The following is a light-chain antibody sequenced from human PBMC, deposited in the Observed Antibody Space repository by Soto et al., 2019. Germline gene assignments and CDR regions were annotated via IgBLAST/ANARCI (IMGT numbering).Light chain of an antibody. CDR3: QLTASILIT. Sequence: LTLSPSSLSASVVDRVTITCRASQSISSYLNWYQQKPGKAPKLLIYAASSLQSGVPSRFSGSGSGTHFTLTISLLQPEDFVSYYSQLTASILITFPEGTRLEIK. CDR1: QSISSY. CDR2: AAS. J-gene: IGKJ5*01. V-gene: IGKV1-39*01.